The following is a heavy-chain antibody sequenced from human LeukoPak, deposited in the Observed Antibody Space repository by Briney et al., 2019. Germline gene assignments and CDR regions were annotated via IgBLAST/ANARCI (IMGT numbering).Heavy chain of an antibody. CDR1: GFTFSSYA. CDR2: ISGSGGST. D-gene: IGHD2-15*01. V-gene: IGHV3-23*01. CDR3: AKGPKTYHSGGSCYPDY. J-gene: IGHJ4*02. Sequence: GGSLRLSCAASGFTFSSYAMSWVRQAPGKGLEWVSAISGSGGSTYYADSVKGRFTISRDNSKNTLYLQMNSLRAEDTAVYYCAKGPKTYHSGGSCYPDYWGQGTLVTVSS.